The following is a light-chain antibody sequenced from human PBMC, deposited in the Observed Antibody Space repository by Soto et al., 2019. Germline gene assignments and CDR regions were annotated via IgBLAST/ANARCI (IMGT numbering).Light chain of an antibody. Sequence: QPVLTQSPSASGSLGASVKLTCTLSSEHYTYASAWHQQHPEKGPRYLMKLNGDGTLTKGDGIPYRFSGSSSGAERFLTISSLQSEDEADYYCQTWGTGIVLFGGGTKLTVL. CDR1: SEHYTYA. V-gene: IGLV4-69*01. CDR2: LNGDGTL. CDR3: QTWGTGIVL. J-gene: IGLJ2*01.